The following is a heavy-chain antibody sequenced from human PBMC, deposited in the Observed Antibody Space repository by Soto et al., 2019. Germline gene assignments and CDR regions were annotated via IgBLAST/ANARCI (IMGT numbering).Heavy chain of an antibody. Sequence: GGSLRLSCAASGFTFSNHGMHWVRQSPGKGLEWVAVISYGGTDKYHADSVKGRFTISRDNSKNTLYLQMNSLRVEDTAIYYCAKDGDVAAAGYYFDYWGQGTLVTVSS. J-gene: IGHJ4*02. V-gene: IGHV3-30*18. CDR2: ISYGGTDK. CDR1: GFTFSNHG. D-gene: IGHD6-13*01. CDR3: AKDGDVAAAGYYFDY.